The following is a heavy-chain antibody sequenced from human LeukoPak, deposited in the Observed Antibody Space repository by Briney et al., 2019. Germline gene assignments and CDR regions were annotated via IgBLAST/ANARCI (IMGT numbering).Heavy chain of an antibody. Sequence: ASVKVSCKASGYTFTSYYMHWVRQAPGQGLEWMGIINPSGGSTSYAQKFQGRVTMTRDTSTSTVYMELSSLRSEDTAAYYCASSGSGNNKLFDYWGQGTLVTVSS. CDR2: INPSGGST. D-gene: IGHD3-10*01. CDR3: ASSGSGNNKLFDY. J-gene: IGHJ4*02. CDR1: GYTFTSYY. V-gene: IGHV1-46*01.